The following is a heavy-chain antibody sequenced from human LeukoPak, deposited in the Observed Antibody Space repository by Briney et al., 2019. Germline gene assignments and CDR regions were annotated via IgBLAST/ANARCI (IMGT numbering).Heavy chain of an antibody. V-gene: IGHV4-59*01. CDR2: IYYSGST. Sequence: SETLSLTCTVSGGAISSYYWSWIRQPPGKGLEWIGYIYYSGSTNYNPSLKSRVTISVDTSKNQFSLKLSSVTAADTAVYYCARGDVGYYDFWSGYPRAFDFWGQGTLVTVSS. CDR1: GGAISSYY. J-gene: IGHJ4*02. D-gene: IGHD3-3*01. CDR3: ARGDVGYYDFWSGYPRAFDF.